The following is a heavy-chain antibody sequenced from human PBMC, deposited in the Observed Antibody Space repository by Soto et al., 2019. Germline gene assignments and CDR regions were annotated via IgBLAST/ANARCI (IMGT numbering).Heavy chain of an antibody. V-gene: IGHV4-59*01. CDR1: GGSISSYY. CDR2: IYYSGST. J-gene: IGHJ6*02. D-gene: IGHD3-10*01. CDR3: ARLPHSGPSGHGMDV. Sequence: SETLSLTCTVSGGSISSYYWSWIRQHPGKGLEWIGYIYYSGSTNYNPSLKSRVTISLDTSKNQFSLTLSSVTAADTAVYYCARLPHSGPSGHGMDVWGQGTTVTVSS.